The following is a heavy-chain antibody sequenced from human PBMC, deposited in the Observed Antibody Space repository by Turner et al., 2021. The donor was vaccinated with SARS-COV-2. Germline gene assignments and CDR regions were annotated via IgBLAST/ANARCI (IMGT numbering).Heavy chain of an antibody. CDR1: GFTFGDYA. V-gene: IGHV3-23*01. Sequence: EVQLLESGGGLVQPGGSLGLSCAASGFTFGDYAMSWVRQAPGKGLEWVSTITDSASRTYYADSVKGRFTISRDNSKNTLYQQMNSLRVEDTAVYYCAKTQRRNWYFDLWGRGTLVTVSS. CDR3: AKTQRRNWYFDL. J-gene: IGHJ2*01. CDR2: ITDSASRT.